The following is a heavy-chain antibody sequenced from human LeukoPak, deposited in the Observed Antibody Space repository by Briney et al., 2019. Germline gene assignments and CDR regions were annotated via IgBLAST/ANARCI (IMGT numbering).Heavy chain of an antibody. J-gene: IGHJ4*02. D-gene: IGHD6-19*01. Sequence: GGSLRLSCAASGFTFSDYYMSWIRQAPGKGLEWVSYISSSGSTIYYADSVKGRFTISRDNSKNTLYLQMNSLRAEDTAAYYCARDWDSSGWYNLLDYWGQGTLVTVSS. CDR1: GFTFSDYY. V-gene: IGHV3-11*04. CDR2: ISSSGSTI. CDR3: ARDWDSSGWYNLLDY.